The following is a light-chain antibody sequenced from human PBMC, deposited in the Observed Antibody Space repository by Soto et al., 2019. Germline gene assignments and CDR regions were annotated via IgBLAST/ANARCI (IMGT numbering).Light chain of an antibody. Sequence: DIHMTQSPSSLSASIGDTVIITCQATQDIRNYVNWYQQKRGKAPNLLIYDASSLETGVPLRYSGRRSRTNFTLTINDLQPEDLATYYCQHSDFFPRVFGPGTTVHVK. CDR2: DAS. CDR1: QDIRNY. V-gene: IGKV1-33*01. J-gene: IGKJ3*01. CDR3: QHSDFFPRV.